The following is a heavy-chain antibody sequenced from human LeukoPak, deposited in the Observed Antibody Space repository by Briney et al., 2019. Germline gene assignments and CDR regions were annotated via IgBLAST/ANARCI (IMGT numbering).Heavy chain of an antibody. V-gene: IGHV4-4*02. Sequence: PSETLSLTCAVSGGSISSSNYWSWVRQSPGMGLEWIGQVSLWGSTSYNPSLSRRVTISADKSKNQFSLTLSFVTAADTAVYYCARHRGYHFDFWGQGAWSPSPQ. D-gene: IGHD5-18*01. CDR3: ARHRGYHFDF. J-gene: IGHJ4*02. CDR1: GGSISSSNY. CDR2: VSLWGST.